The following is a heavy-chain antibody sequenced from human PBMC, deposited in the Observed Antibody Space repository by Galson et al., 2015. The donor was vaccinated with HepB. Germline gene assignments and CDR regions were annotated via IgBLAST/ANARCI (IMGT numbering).Heavy chain of an antibody. D-gene: IGHD6-19*01. V-gene: IGHV1-46*01. Sequence: SVKVSCKASGYTFTSYKMHWVRQAPGQGLEWMGIIKPSDGSTSYAEKFQGRVTMTRDTSTSTFYMEVSSLRSDDTAVYYCARDNNGWSVDYWGQGTLVSVSS. J-gene: IGHJ4*02. CDR2: IKPSDGST. CDR1: GYTFTSYK. CDR3: ARDNNGWSVDY.